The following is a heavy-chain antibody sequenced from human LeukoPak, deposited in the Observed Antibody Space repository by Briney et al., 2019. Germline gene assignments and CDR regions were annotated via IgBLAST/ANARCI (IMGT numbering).Heavy chain of an antibody. CDR1: GFIFSHYG. J-gene: IGHJ4*01. Sequence: GGSLRLSCAASGFIFSHYGMHWVRQAPGKGLEWVAGIWSDATNRFYAGSVKGRFTISRDNSQNTLFLQMNSLRAEDTAMYYCARDAQRGFDYSNSLEYWGHGTLVTVSS. CDR3: ARDAQRGFDYSNSLEY. D-gene: IGHD4-11*01. V-gene: IGHV3-33*01. CDR2: IWSDATNR.